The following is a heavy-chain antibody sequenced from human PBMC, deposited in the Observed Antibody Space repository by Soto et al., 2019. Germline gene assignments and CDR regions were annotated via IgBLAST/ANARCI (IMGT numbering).Heavy chain of an antibody. J-gene: IGHJ4*02. CDR3: ARDTRDDYGDYFDY. V-gene: IGHV4-30-4*01. CDR1: GGSISSGDYY. CDR2: IYYSGIT. Sequence: SETLSLTCTVSGGSISSGDYYWSWIRQPPGKGLEWIGYIYYSGITYYNPSLKSRVTISVDTSKNQFSLKLSSVTAADTAVYYCARDTRDDYGDYFDYWGQGTLVTVSS. D-gene: IGHD4-17*01.